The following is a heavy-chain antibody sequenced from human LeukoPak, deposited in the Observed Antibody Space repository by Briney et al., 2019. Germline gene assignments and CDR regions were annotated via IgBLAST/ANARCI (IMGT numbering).Heavy chain of an antibody. J-gene: IGHJ6*02. CDR3: AKDSSSSNYYYGLDV. Sequence: GGSLRLSCAASGFTFSSYALSWVRQAPGKGLEWVSAISGGGGSTHYADSVKGRFTISRDNSKNTLYLQMNSLRAEDTALYYCAKDSSSSNYYYGLDVWGQGTTVTVSS. CDR2: ISGGGGST. D-gene: IGHD6-6*01. CDR1: GFTFSSYA. V-gene: IGHV3-23*01.